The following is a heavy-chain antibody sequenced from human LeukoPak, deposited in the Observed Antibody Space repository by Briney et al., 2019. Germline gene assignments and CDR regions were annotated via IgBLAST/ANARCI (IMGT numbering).Heavy chain of an antibody. J-gene: IGHJ4*02. CDR2: INPDGSEQ. D-gene: IGHD3-16*02. Sequence: GGSLRLSCAASRFTFSTYWLSWVRQAPGKGLEWVANINPDGSEQYYVDSVKGRFTFSRDNDKNFLYLQMNSLRAEDTAVYYCARDIDDYVWGSYRPLDYWGQGTLVTVSS. V-gene: IGHV3-7*01. CDR3: ARDIDDYVWGSYRPLDY. CDR1: RFTFSTYW.